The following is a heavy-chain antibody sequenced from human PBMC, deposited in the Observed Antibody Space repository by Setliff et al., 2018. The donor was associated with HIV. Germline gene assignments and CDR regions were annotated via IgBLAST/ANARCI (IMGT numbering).Heavy chain of an antibody. CDR1: GGSISSYD. J-gene: IGHJ4*02. CDR3: ARGRSFYDPWGFDY. D-gene: IGHD3-22*01. CDR2: ISTSWST. V-gene: IGHV4-4*09. Sequence: SETLSLTCTVSGGSISSYDWSWIRQPPGKGWEWIGYISTSWSTNYNPSLKRRVTISVDTSKNQFSLKLSSVTAADTAVYYCARGRSFYDPWGFDYWGQGTRVTVSS.